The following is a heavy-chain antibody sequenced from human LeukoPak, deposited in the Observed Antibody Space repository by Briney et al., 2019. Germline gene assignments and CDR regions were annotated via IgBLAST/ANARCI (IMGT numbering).Heavy chain of an antibody. CDR3: ASADSGSYYKIVDY. Sequence: PGRSRRLSCAASGFTFSSYAMHWVRQAPGKGLEWVAVISYDGSNKYYADSVKGRFTISRDNSKNTLYLQMNSLRAEDTAVYYCASADSGSYYKIVDYWGQGTLVTVSS. CDR2: ISYDGSNK. V-gene: IGHV3-30*04. CDR1: GFTFSSYA. J-gene: IGHJ4*02. D-gene: IGHD3-10*01.